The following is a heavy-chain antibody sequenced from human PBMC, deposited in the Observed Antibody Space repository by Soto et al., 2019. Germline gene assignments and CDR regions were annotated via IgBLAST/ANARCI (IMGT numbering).Heavy chain of an antibody. CDR3: ASLNILRHDALDT. V-gene: IGHV4-30-2*01. Sequence: QVQLQESGSGLVKPSETLSLTCAVSGGSISSDYYSWSWIRQPPGKGLEWIGYIYHGGSTYYNPSLRSRITSSGDTSKNHFSLRLTSVTAADTDVYSCASLNILRHDALDTGGQGTLVAFSS. J-gene: IGHJ3*02. CDR2: IYHGGST. CDR1: GGSISSDYYS. D-gene: IGHD3-3*01.